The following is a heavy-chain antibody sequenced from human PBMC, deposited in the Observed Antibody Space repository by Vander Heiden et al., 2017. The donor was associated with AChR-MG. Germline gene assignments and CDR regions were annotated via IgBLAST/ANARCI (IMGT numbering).Heavy chain of an antibody. CDR1: GLIVSGSY. V-gene: IGHV3-53*02. CDR2: IFRGGTT. Sequence: EVQLVETGGGLLQPGGSLRLSCAASGLIVSGSYMSWLRQAPGKGLEWVSAIFRGGTTYYADSVKGRFTISRDNFNNTLFLQMNSLRAEDTAVYFCARGDDSSAYSDAFDIWGRGTMVTVSS. CDR3: ARGDDSSAYSDAFDI. D-gene: IGHD3-22*01. J-gene: IGHJ3*02.